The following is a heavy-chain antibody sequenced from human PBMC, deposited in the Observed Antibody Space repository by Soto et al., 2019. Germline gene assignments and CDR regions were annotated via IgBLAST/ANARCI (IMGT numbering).Heavy chain of an antibody. V-gene: IGHV1-69*12. J-gene: IGHJ5*02. CDR3: ARDDSNGYYPKWFDP. D-gene: IGHD3-22*01. CDR2: IIPIFATT. Sequence: QVQLVQSGAEVKKPGSSVKVSCKASGGTFSSYGLSWVRQAPGQGLEWMGGIIPIFATTNYAQKFQGRVVITADESTSTSYMELSSLRSEDTAIYYCARDDSNGYYPKWFDPWGQGTLVTVSS. CDR1: GGTFSSYG.